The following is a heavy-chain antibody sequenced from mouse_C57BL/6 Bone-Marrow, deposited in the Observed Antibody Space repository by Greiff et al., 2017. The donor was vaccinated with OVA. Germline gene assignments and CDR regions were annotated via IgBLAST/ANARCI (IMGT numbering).Heavy chain of an antibody. D-gene: IGHD2-3*01. CDR1: GYAFSSYW. V-gene: IGHV1-80*01. CDR3: ARGYDGYYLYYYAMDY. Sequence: VKLQQSGAELVKPGASVKISCKASGYAFSSYWMNWVKQRPGKGLEWIGQIYPGDGDTNYNGKFKGKATLTADKSSSTAYMQLSSLTSEDSAVYFCARGYDGYYLYYYAMDYWGQGTSVTVSS. J-gene: IGHJ4*01. CDR2: IYPGDGDT.